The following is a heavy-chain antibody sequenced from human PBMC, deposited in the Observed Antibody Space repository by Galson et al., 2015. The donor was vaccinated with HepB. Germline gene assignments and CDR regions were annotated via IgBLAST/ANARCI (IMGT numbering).Heavy chain of an antibody. Sequence: SVKVSCKASGYTFTGYYMYWVRQAPGQGLEWMGWINPNSGGTNYAQKFQGRVTMTRDTSISTAYMDLSGLRSDDTAVYYCARAYDSSAYYWSDYWGQGTLVTVSS. J-gene: IGHJ4*02. D-gene: IGHD3-22*01. CDR1: GYTFTGYY. V-gene: IGHV1-2*02. CDR3: ARAYDSSAYYWSDY. CDR2: INPNSGGT.